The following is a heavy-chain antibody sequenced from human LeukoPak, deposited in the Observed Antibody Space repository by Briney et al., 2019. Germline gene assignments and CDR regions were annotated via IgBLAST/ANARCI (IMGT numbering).Heavy chain of an antibody. Sequence: TSETLSLTCAVYGGSFSGYYWSWIRQPPGKGLEWIGEINHSGSTNYNPSLKSRVTISVDTSKNQFSLKLSSVTAADTAVYYCARHPYYYDSSGYALDYWGQGTLVTVSS. J-gene: IGHJ4*02. V-gene: IGHV4-34*01. CDR1: GGSFSGYY. D-gene: IGHD3-22*01. CDR2: INHSGST. CDR3: ARHPYYYDSSGYALDY.